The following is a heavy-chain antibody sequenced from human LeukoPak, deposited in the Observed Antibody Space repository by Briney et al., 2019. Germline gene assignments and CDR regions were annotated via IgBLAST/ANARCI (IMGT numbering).Heavy chain of an antibody. J-gene: IGHJ4*02. V-gene: IGHV3-7*02. CDR2: IKQDGSEK. CDR1: GFTLSYYW. D-gene: IGHD2-21*02. Sequence: GGSLRLSCAASGFTLSYYWMSWVRQAPGKGLEWVANIKQDGSEKYYVDSVKGRFTFSRDNAKNSLYLQMNSLRVEDTAVYYCARNRDWAFDYWGQGSLVTVSS. CDR3: ARNRDWAFDY.